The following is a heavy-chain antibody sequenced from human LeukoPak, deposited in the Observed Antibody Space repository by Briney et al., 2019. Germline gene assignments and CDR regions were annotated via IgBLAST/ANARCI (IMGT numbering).Heavy chain of an antibody. D-gene: IGHD2-15*01. CDR1: GFTFSSYA. CDR2: ISGSGDTT. Sequence: GGSLRLSCAASGFTFSSYAMSWVRQAPGGGLEWASAISGSGDTTYHADSVKGRFTISRDNSENRLSLQMDSLRAEDTAVYFCAKDTTAWWYHRAYMDVWGKGTTVTVSS. CDR3: AKDTTAWWYHRAYMDV. V-gene: IGHV3-23*01. J-gene: IGHJ6*03.